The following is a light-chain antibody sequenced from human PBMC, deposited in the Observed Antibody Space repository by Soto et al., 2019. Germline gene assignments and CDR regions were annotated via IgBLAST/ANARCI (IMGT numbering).Light chain of an antibody. V-gene: IGKV3-15*01. Sequence: EIVMTQSPATLSVSPGERVTLSCRASQSVSSNLAWYQQKPGQAPRLLIYGASTGATGIPARFSGGGSGTEFTLTISSLQSEDFAVYYCQQYNDWSITFGQGTRLEIK. CDR3: QQYNDWSIT. CDR2: GAS. J-gene: IGKJ5*01. CDR1: QSVSSN.